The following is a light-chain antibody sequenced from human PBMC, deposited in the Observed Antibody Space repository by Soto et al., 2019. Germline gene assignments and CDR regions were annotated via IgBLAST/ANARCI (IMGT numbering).Light chain of an antibody. J-gene: IGKJ3*01. CDR3: QQSYSTPFT. CDR2: AAS. CDR1: QSISSY. Sequence: DVQMTQSPSSLSASVGDRFTITCLASQSISSYLNWYQQKPGKAPKLLIYAASSLQSGVPSRFSGSGSGTDLTLTISSLQPEDFATYYCQQSYSTPFTFGQGTKVDIK. V-gene: IGKV1-39*01.